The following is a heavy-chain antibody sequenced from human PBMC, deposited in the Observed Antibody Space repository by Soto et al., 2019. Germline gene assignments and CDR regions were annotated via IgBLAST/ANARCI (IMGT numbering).Heavy chain of an antibody. J-gene: IGHJ3*02. CDR1: GYTFTSYG. CDR3: ARGNYDFWSGYYAFDI. D-gene: IGHD3-3*01. V-gene: IGHV1-8*02. Sequence: ASVKVSCKASGYTFTSYGSSWVRQATGQGLEWIGWMNPNSGNTGYAQKFQGRVTMTRNTSISTAYMELSSLRSEDTAVYYCARGNYDFWSGYYAFDIWGQGTMVTVSS. CDR2: MNPNSGNT.